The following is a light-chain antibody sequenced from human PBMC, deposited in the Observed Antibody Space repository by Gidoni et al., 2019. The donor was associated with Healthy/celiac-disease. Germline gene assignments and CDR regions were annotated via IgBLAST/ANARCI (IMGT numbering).Light chain of an antibody. CDR3: QQYNNWPPYT. V-gene: IGKV3-15*01. Sequence: IVMTQSPATLSVSPGERATLSCRASQSVSSNLAWYQQKPGQAPRLLLYGASTRATGIPARFSGSGSGTEFTLTISSLQSEDFAAYYCQQYNNWPPYTFGQGTKLEIK. CDR1: QSVSSN. J-gene: IGKJ2*01. CDR2: GAS.